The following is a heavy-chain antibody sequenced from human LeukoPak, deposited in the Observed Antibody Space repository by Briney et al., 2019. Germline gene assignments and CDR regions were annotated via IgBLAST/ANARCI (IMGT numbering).Heavy chain of an antibody. CDR2: ISYDGSNK. V-gene: IGHV3-30-3*01. Sequence: GGSLRLSCAASGFTFSSYAIQWVRQAPGKGLEWVAVISYDGSNKYYADSVKGRFTISRDNSKNTLYLQMNSLRAEDTAVYYCARDQLLWFGEFTKFDYWGQGTLVTVSS. CDR3: ARDQLLWFGEFTKFDY. J-gene: IGHJ4*02. D-gene: IGHD3-10*01. CDR1: GFTFSSYA.